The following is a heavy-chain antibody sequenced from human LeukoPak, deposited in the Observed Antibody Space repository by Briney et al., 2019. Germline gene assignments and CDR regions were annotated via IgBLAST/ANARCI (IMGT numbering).Heavy chain of an antibody. CDR1: GGSISSYY. CDR2: IYYSGST. CDR3: ARAPGYCSSTSCSYYYYYGMDV. V-gene: IGHV4-59*01. Sequence: SETLSLTCTVSGGSISSYYWSWIRQPPGKGLEWIGYIYYSGSTNYNPSLKSRVTISVDTSKNQFSLKLSSVTAADTAVYYCARAPGYCSSTSCSYYYYYGMDVWGQGTTVTVSS. J-gene: IGHJ6*02. D-gene: IGHD2-2*01.